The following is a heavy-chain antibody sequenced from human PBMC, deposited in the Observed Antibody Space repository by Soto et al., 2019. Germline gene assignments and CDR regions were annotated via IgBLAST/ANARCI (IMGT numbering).Heavy chain of an antibody. V-gene: IGHV3-33*01. J-gene: IGHJ3*02. CDR2: IWYDGSNK. CDR3: ARYSPGEPFDI. CDR1: GFTFSSYG. Sequence: GSLRLSCAASGFTFSSYGMHCVRQAPGKGLEWVAVIWYDGSNKYYADSVKGRFTISRDNSKNTLYLQMNSLRAEDTAVYYCARYSPGEPFDIWGQGTMVTVSS. D-gene: IGHD7-27*01.